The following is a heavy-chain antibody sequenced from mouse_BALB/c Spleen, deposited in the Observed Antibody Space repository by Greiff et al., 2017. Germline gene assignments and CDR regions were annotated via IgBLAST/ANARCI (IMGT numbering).Heavy chain of an antibody. Sequence: VKLVESGPGLVAPSQSLSITCTVSGFSLTSYGVHWVRQPPGKGLEWLGVIWAGGSTNYNSALMSRLSISKDNSKSQVFLKMNSLQTDDTAMYYCSRGRGYYYGSSQAWFAYWGQGTLVTVSA. V-gene: IGHV2-9*02. J-gene: IGHJ3*01. CDR3: SRGRGYYYGSSQAWFAY. CDR2: IWAGGST. CDR1: GFSLTSYG. D-gene: IGHD1-1*01.